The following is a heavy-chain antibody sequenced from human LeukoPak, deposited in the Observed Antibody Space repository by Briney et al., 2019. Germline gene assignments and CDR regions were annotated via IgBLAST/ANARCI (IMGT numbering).Heavy chain of an antibody. J-gene: IGHJ4*02. Sequence: GGSLRLSCAASGFTVSSNYMSWVRQAPGKGLEWVSAISGSGGSTYYADSVKGRFTISRDNSKNTLYLQMNSLRAEDTAVYYCAKSRPGNPGPHWGQGTLVTVSS. V-gene: IGHV3-23*01. CDR1: GFTVSSNY. D-gene: IGHD2-2*01. CDR2: ISGSGGST. CDR3: AKSRPGNPGPH.